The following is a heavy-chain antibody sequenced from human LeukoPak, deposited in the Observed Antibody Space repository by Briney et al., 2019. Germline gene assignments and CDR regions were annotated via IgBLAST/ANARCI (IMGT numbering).Heavy chain of an antibody. CDR2: IYYTGST. Sequence: SETLSPTCTVSGGSMSGHYWSWIRQAPGKGLEWIGNIYYTGSTNYNPSLKSRVTISVDTSKNQFSLKLSSVTAADTAIYYCARSKTGYNYGNFDYWGQGTLVTVSS. CDR1: GGSMSGHY. V-gene: IGHV4-59*11. J-gene: IGHJ4*02. D-gene: IGHD5-18*01. CDR3: ARSKTGYNYGNFDY.